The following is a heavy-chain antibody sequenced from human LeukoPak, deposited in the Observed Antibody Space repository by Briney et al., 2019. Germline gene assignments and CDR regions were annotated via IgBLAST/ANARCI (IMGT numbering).Heavy chain of an antibody. CDR3: ARDGVLGGLFVSNY. J-gene: IGHJ4*02. V-gene: IGHV4-59*01. Sequence: SETLSLTCTVSGGSISRYYSSWIRQPPGKGLEWVGYIYYSVSTNYNPSLKSGVTISVDTPKNQFSLKLSSVTPADTAVCYGARDGVLGGLFVSNYWGQGTLVTASP. D-gene: IGHD3-16*01. CDR2: IYYSVST. CDR1: GGSISRYY.